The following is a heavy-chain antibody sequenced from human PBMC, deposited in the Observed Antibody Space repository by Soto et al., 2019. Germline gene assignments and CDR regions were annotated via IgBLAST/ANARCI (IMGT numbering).Heavy chain of an antibody. CDR1: GYTFTGYY. CDR2: INPKSGGT. Sequence: ASVKVSCKASGYTFTGYYMHWVRQAPGQGLEWMGWINPKSGGTNYAQKFQGRVTMTRDTSISTAYMELSRLRSDDTAVYYCARGQGTHYYDTPLLYWGKGTLVTVSS. D-gene: IGHD3-22*01. V-gene: IGHV1-2*02. J-gene: IGHJ4*02. CDR3: ARGQGTHYYDTPLLY.